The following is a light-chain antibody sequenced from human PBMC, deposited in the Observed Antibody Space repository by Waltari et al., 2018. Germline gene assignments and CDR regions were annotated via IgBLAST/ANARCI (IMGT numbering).Light chain of an antibody. CDR3: SSQSSDNVVL. CDR1: SSDVGSYSS. CDR2: DVS. Sequence: QSALTQPASVSGSPGQSITISCTGISSDVGSYSSVSWYQDHPCKGPKVIIYDVSDRPSGVSVRFSGSKSGNTASLTISGLQAEDEADYYCSSQSSDNVVLFGGGTKVTVL. V-gene: IGLV2-14*03. J-gene: IGLJ3*02.